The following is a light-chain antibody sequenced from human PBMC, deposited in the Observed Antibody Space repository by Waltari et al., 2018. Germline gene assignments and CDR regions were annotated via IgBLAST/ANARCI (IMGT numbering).Light chain of an antibody. CDR1: SHHVGGYNY. Sequence: QSALTQPPSASGSPGQSVTLSSTRTSHHVGGYNYLPWYQQHPGKAPKLMIYEVSKRPSGVPDRFSGSKSGYTASLTVSGLQAEDEADYFCSSYAGSNNVVFGGGTKLTVL. CDR2: EVS. J-gene: IGLJ2*01. V-gene: IGLV2-8*01. CDR3: SSYAGSNNVV.